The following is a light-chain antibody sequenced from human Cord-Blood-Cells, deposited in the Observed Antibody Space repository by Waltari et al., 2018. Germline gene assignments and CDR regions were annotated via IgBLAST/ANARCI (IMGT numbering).Light chain of an antibody. J-gene: IGLJ1*01. Sequence: QSALTQPASVSGSPGQSITISCTGTSSDVGGYNYVSWYQQHPGKAPKLMIYDVSNRPSGVSNRFAGSKSGDTASLTSSGLQAEDVADYYCSSYTSGSTLDFGTGTNVTVL. V-gene: IGLV2-14*03. CDR3: SSYTSGSTLD. CDR1: SSDVGGYNY. CDR2: DVS.